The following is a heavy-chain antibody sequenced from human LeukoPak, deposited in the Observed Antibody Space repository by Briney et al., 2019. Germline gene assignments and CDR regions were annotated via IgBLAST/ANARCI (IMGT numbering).Heavy chain of an antibody. Sequence: PGGSLRLSCAVSGLTFSRYAMSWVRQAPGKGLEWVSSISSSSSYIYYADSVKGRFTISRDNAKNSLYLQMNSLRAEDTAVYYCAREEAAGTGGIDYWGQGTLVTVSS. D-gene: IGHD6-13*01. V-gene: IGHV3-21*01. J-gene: IGHJ4*02. CDR1: GLTFSRYA. CDR2: ISSSSSYI. CDR3: AREEAAGTGGIDY.